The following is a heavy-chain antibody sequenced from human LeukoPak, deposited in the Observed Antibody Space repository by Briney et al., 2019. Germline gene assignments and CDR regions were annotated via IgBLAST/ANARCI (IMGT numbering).Heavy chain of an antibody. CDR3: ARDYYNSGGFPFDF. CDR2: IGSGSSPI. V-gene: IGHV3-48*02. Sequence: GGSLRLSCAASGFTFNTYNMNWVRQAPGKGLEWLSYIGSGSSPIYYADSVRGRFTISRDNAKNSLYLQMNSLRDEDTAVYYCARDYYNSGGFPFDFWGQGILVTVSS. D-gene: IGHD3-10*01. CDR1: GFTFNTYN. J-gene: IGHJ4*02.